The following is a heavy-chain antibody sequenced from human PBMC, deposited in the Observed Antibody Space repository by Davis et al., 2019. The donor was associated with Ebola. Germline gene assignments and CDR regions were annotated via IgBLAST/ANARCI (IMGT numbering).Heavy chain of an antibody. CDR2: IIPILGMA. CDR1: AYTFTYRY. V-gene: IGHV1-69*02. Sequence: AASVKVSCKASAYTFTYRYLHWVRQAPGQGLEWMGRIIPILGMANYAQKFQGRVTITRDTSASTAYMELSSLRSEDTAVYYCASAIVVIGGNYFDYWGQGTLVTVSS. CDR3: ASAIVVIGGNYFDY. J-gene: IGHJ4*02. D-gene: IGHD3-22*01.